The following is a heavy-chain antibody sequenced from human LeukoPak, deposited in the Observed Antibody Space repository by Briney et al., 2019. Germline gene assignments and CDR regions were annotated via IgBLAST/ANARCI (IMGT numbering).Heavy chain of an antibody. Sequence: SETLSLTCTVSGDSISTYYWSWIRQPPGKGLEWIGYIYYSGSTNYNPSLKSRVTISVDTSKNQFSLKLSSVTAADTAVYYCARGRAWYMDYWGQGTLVTVSS. CDR1: GDSISTYY. CDR2: IYYSGST. J-gene: IGHJ4*02. CDR3: ARGRAWYMDY. V-gene: IGHV4-59*01. D-gene: IGHD6-19*01.